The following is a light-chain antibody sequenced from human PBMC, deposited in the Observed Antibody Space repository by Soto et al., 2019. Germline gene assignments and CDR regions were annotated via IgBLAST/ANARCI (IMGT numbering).Light chain of an antibody. CDR3: CSYAGSNTLV. CDR2: DVS. CDR1: NSDVGGYNY. J-gene: IGLJ2*01. V-gene: IGLV2-11*01. Sequence: QSALTQPRSVSGSPGQSVTISCTGTNSDVGGYNYVSWYQQHPDNAPKVMIYDVSKRPSGVPDRFSGSKSGNTASLTISGLQAEDEADYYCCSYAGSNTLVFGGGTKVTVL.